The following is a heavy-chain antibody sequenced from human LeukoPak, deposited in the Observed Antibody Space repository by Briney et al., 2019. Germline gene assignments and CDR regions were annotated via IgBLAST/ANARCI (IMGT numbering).Heavy chain of an antibody. CDR2: ISWNSGSI. Sequence: GGSLRLSCEASGYTFDDYAMHWFRQAPGKGLEWVSGISWNSGSIGYADSVKGRFSISRDNGKNSLYLQMNSLRTEDTALYYCAKGHTYGLGESYLDIWGQGTLVSVSS. J-gene: IGHJ4*02. CDR3: AKGHTYGLGESYLDI. CDR1: GYTFDDYA. V-gene: IGHV3-9*01. D-gene: IGHD5-18*01.